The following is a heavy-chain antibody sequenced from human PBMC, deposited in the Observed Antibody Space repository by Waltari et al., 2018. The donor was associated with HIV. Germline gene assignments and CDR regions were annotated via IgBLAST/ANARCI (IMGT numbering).Heavy chain of an antibody. CDR2: LYWNGDK. CDR3: AHRSYDDFWGGLFGAGMDV. CDR1: GFSLSSSGVR. D-gene: IGHD3-3*01. V-gene: IGHV2-5*01. J-gene: IGHJ6*02. Sequence: QITLRESGPTVVKPTQTLTLTCTYSGFSLSSSGVRVAWIRQPPGKALEWLAVLYWNGDKRYRPSLQNRGTITKDSARNQVVLTMTNVDPVDTATYYCAHRSYDDFWGGLFGAGMDVWGQGITVTVSS.